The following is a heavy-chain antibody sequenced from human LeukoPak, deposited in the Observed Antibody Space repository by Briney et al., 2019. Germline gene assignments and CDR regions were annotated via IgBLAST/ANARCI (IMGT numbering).Heavy chain of an antibody. CDR3: ARDQDYAFDL. Sequence: GGSQRLFCAASDFTFNLYSMNWVRQAPGKGREWVSYIGGRSSTIYYADAVKGHFTISRDNAQNSLYLQMSSRRDEGTAVYYCARDQDYAFDLWGRGALVTVSS. V-gene: IGHV3-48*02. J-gene: IGHJ2*01. CDR2: IGGRSSTI. CDR1: DFTFNLYS. D-gene: IGHD4/OR15-4a*01.